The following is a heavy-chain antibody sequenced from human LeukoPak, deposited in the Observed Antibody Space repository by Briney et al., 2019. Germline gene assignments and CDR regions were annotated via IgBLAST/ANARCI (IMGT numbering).Heavy chain of an antibody. CDR3: AGVGPELRVKDWYFDW. V-gene: IGHV4-59*01. Sequence: SETLSLTCTVSGGSISSYYWSWLRQPPGKGLEWLGYIYYSGSTNYNPSLKSRVTISVDTSKNQFSLKLSSVTAADTAVYYWAGVGPELRVKDWYFDWWGRGTLVTVSS. CDR1: GGSISSYY. D-gene: IGHD1-7*01. CDR2: IYYSGST. J-gene: IGHJ2*01.